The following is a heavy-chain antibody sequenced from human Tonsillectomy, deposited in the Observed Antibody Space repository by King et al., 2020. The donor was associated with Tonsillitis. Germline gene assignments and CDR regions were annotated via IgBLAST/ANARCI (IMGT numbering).Heavy chain of an antibody. Sequence: VQLVESGGGVVQPGRSLRLSCAASGFTFSSYAMHWVRQAPGKGLEGVAVISYDGSNKYYADSVKGRFTISRDNSKNTLYLQMNSLRAEDTAVYYCARDLRSDLYGMDVWGQGTTVTVSS. CDR2: ISYDGSNK. CDR1: GFTFSSYA. V-gene: IGHV3-30-3*01. J-gene: IGHJ6*02. CDR3: ARDLRSDLYGMDV. D-gene: IGHD3-3*01.